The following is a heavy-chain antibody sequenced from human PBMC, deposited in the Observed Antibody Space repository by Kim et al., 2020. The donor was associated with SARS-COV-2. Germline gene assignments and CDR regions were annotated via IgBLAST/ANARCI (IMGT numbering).Heavy chain of an antibody. Sequence: GESLKISCKGSGYSFTSYWIGWVRQMPGKGLEWMGIIYPGDSDTRYSPSFQGQVTISADKSISTAYLQWSSLKASDTAMYYCARLRRDYGDYRFLYYYYYGMDVWGQGTTVTVSS. CDR3: ARLRRDYGDYRFLYYYYYGMDV. CDR2: IYPGDSDT. V-gene: IGHV5-51*01. CDR1: GYSFTSYW. J-gene: IGHJ6*02. D-gene: IGHD4-17*01.